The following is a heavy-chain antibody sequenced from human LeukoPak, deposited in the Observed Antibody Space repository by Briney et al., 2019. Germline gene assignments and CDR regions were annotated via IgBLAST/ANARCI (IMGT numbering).Heavy chain of an antibody. CDR1: GDSVSSNSAD. Sequence: SHTVSLTCAISGDSVSSNSADQTWIRQSPSRGLEWLGRTYYRSKWYNDYAVSVKSRITINPDTSKNQFSLQLNSVSPEDSAVYYCAGGRDGYRDFVHWDQGTLVTVSS. V-gene: IGHV6-1*01. D-gene: IGHD5-24*01. CDR2: TYYRSKWYN. J-gene: IGHJ4*02. CDR3: AGGRDGYRDFVH.